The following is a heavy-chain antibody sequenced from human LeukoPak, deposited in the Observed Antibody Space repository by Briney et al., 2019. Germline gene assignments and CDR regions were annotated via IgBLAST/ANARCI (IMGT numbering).Heavy chain of an antibody. V-gene: IGHV4-38-2*02. J-gene: IGHJ4*02. CDR3: ARDGQSYYDFWSGYIQIDY. CDR2: IYHSGST. D-gene: IGHD3-3*01. Sequence: SETLSLTCTVSGYSISSGYYWGWIRQPPGKGLEWIGSIYHSGSTYYNPSLKSRVTISVDTSKNQFSLKLSSVTAADTAVYYCARDGQSYYDFWSGYIQIDYWGQGTLVTVSS. CDR1: GYSISSGYY.